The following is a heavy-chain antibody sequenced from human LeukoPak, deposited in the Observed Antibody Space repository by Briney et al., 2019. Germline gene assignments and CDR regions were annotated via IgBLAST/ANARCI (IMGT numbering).Heavy chain of an antibody. V-gene: IGHV3-33*01. D-gene: IGHD1-14*01. Sequence: GGSLRLSCAGSGFTFGGYGMHWFRQTPGKGLEGVAVIEYDGSRAFYADSVKGRFTISRDNSKKTMSVQMDDLRAEDTAVYYCTRYNNDHFDYWGQGTLVTVSS. J-gene: IGHJ4*02. CDR3: TRYNNDHFDY. CDR1: GFTFGGYG. CDR2: IEYDGSRA.